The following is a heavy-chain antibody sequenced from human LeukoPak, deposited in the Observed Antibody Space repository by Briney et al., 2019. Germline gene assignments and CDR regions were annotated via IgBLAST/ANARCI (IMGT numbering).Heavy chain of an antibody. Sequence: SETLSLTCTVSGGFISSYYWSWIRQPPGKGLEWIGYIHYSGSTNHNPSLKSRVTISVDTSKNQFSLKLSSVTAADTAVYYCAVPARGSHYYYYMDVWGKGTTVTVSS. CDR2: IHYSGST. J-gene: IGHJ6*03. D-gene: IGHD6-13*01. V-gene: IGHV4-59*12. CDR3: AVPARGSHYYYYMDV. CDR1: GGFISSYY.